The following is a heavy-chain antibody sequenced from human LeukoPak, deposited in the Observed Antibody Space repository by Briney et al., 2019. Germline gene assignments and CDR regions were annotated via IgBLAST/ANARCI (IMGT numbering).Heavy chain of an antibody. CDR2: INPNSGDT. CDR3: ARYFVYCGSTNSYNDAFDI. V-gene: IGHV1-2*02. CDR1: GYTFTDYY. D-gene: IGHD2-2*01. Sequence: ASVKVSCKASGYTFTDYYIHWVRQAPGQGLEWMGWINPNSGDTNYAQKFQGRVTMTRDTSISTAYLELSRLRSDDTAIYYCARYFVYCGSTNSYNDAFDIWGQGTMVTVSS. J-gene: IGHJ3*02.